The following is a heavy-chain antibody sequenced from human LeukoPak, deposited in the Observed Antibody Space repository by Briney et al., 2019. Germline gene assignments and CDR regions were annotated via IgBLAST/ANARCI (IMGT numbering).Heavy chain of an antibody. Sequence: QSGPTLVNPTQTLTLTCTFSGFSLSTSGMCVSWTRQPRRKALEWLAHIFSNDEKSYITSLKSRLTISKDTSKSQVVLTMTNMDPVDTATYYCARLWTSTFDYWGQGTLVTVPS. V-gene: IGHV2-26*01. J-gene: IGHJ4*02. CDR1: GFSLSTSGMC. CDR3: ARLWTSTFDY. CDR2: IFSNDEK. D-gene: IGHD2/OR15-2a*01.